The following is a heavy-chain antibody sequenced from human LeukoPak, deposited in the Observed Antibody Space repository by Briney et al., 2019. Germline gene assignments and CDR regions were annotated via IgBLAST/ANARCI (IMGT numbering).Heavy chain of an antibody. CDR2: ISSSGSTI. J-gene: IGHJ4*02. CDR1: GFTFSSYA. D-gene: IGHD3-22*01. Sequence: GGSLRLSCAASGFTFSSYAMNWVRQAPGKGLEWVSYISSSGSTIYYADSVKGRFTISRDNAKNSLCLQMNSLRAEDTAVYYCARVPSDYYDSSGYYSPLDYWGQGTLVTVSS. CDR3: ARVPSDYYDSSGYYSPLDY. V-gene: IGHV3-48*03.